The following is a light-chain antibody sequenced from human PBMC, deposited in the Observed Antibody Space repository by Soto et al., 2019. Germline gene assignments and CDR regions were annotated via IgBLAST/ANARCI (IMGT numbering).Light chain of an antibody. CDR3: MKTLQTPQT. CDR2: LGS. V-gene: IGKV2-28*01. CDR1: QSLLHSNGYNY. J-gene: IGKJ2*01. Sequence: VMTQSPLSLPVTPGEPASISCRSSQSLLHSNGYNYLVWYLQKPGKSPQILIYLGSNRGSGVPDRFSGNDSVKHLTMNISRVEAEDVGGYNCMKTLQTPQTFGQGTKLEIK.